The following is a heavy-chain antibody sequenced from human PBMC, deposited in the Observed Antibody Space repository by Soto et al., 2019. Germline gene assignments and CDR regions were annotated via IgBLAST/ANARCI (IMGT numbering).Heavy chain of an antibody. CDR3: AIGEHDEGRLLWFGVGWFDP. CDR1: GGTFSSYA. CDR2: IIPIFGTA. J-gene: IGHJ5*02. V-gene: IGHV1-69*01. D-gene: IGHD3-10*01. Sequence: QVQLVQSGAEVKKPGSSVKVSCKASGGTFSSYAISWVRQAPGQGLEWMGGIIPIFGTANYAQKFQGRVTINADESTSTAYMELSSLRSEDTAVYYCAIGEHDEGRLLWFGVGWFDPWGQGTLVTVSS.